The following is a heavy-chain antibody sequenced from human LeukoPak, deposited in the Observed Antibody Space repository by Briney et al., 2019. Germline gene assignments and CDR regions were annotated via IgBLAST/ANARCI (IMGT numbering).Heavy chain of an antibody. J-gene: IGHJ4*02. CDR1: GLSISNDC. Sequence: GGSLRLSCAASGLSISNDCMSWVRQAPGKGLEWVARVKSKSAGETTDYAAPVKGRFTISRDDSKNTLYLQMNSLKTEDTAVYYCTLIQGWGSGSYYRDFWGQGTLVTVSS. CDR3: TLIQGWGSGSYYRDF. V-gene: IGHV3-15*01. CDR2: VKSKSAGETT. D-gene: IGHD3-10*01.